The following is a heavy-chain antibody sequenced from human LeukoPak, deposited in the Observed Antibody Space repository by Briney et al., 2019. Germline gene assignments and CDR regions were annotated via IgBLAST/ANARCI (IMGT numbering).Heavy chain of an antibody. CDR2: ISAYDGNT. V-gene: IGHV1-18*01. D-gene: IGHD2-2*01. J-gene: IGHJ4*02. CDR3: ARNVNKFSPQHVDY. CDR1: GYAFTKYG. Sequence: ASVKVSCKASGYAFTKYGIDWVRQAPGQGLEWMGWISAYDGNTNYAQKFQGRVTMTTDTSTTTAYLELRSLKSDDTAVYYCARNVNKFSPQHVDYWGQGTLVTVSS.